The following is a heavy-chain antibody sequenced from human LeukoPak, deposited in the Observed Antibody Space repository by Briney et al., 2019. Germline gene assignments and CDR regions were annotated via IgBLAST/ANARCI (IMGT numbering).Heavy chain of an antibody. CDR3: ARVLSGGSCIFDY. D-gene: IGHD2-15*01. V-gene: IGHV3-7*03. Sequence: GGSLRLSCAVSGFTFNNYWMSWVRQAPGKGPEWVANIKENGSEEYYVDSVKGRFTISRDNAKNSLYLQMNSLRAEDTAVYYCARVLSGGSCIFDYWGQGTPVTVSS. CDR2: IKENGSEE. CDR1: GFTFNNYW. J-gene: IGHJ4*02.